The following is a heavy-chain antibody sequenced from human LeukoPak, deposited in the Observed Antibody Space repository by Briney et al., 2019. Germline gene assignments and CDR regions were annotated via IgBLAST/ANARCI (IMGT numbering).Heavy chain of an antibody. CDR3: ARGFGGVYGDYTNY. Sequence: WASVKVSCKASGGTFSSYAISWVRQAPGQGLEWMGGIIPIFGTANYAQKFQGRVTITADESTSTAYRKLSSLRSEDTAVYYCARGFGGVYGDYTNYWGQGTPVTVSS. D-gene: IGHD4-17*01. J-gene: IGHJ4*02. CDR1: GGTFSSYA. CDR2: IIPIFGTA. V-gene: IGHV1-69*13.